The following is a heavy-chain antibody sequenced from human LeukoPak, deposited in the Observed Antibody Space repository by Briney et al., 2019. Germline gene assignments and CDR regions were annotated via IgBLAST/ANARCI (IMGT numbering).Heavy chain of an antibody. D-gene: IGHD5-12*01. CDR1: GFSFSSYA. Sequence: GGSLRLSCAASGFSFSSYAMSWVRQAPGKGLEWLSYIDTRSTRIYYADSVKGRFTISRDDAKNSLYLQMNSLRAEDTAVYYCAREKMVATVDYWGRGTLVTVSS. CDR2: IDTRSTRI. V-gene: IGHV3-48*04. J-gene: IGHJ4*02. CDR3: AREKMVATVDY.